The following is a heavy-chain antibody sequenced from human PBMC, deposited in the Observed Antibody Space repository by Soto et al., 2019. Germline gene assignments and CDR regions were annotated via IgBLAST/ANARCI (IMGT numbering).Heavy chain of an antibody. D-gene: IGHD3-3*01. CDR2: INPNRGST. Sequence: APVKVSCKASGYTFTGYYMHWVRQAPGQGLEWMGWINPNRGSTNYAQKFQGRVTMTRDTSISTAYMELSRLRSDDTAVYYCAREGSGYSAFDIWGQGTMVTVSS. J-gene: IGHJ3*02. CDR3: AREGSGYSAFDI. CDR1: GYTFTGYY. V-gene: IGHV1-2*02.